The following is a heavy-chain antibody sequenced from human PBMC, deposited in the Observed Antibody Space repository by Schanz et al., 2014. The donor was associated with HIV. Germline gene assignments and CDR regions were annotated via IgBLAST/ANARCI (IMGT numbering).Heavy chain of an antibody. J-gene: IGHJ5*02. CDR3: ARDYHWNWFDP. CDR1: GFTFDSYG. CDR2: IKLDGSEK. V-gene: IGHV3-7*01. D-gene: IGHD1-20*01. Sequence: VHLVESGGGVVRPGRSLRLSCAASGFTFDSYGMHWVRQAPGKGLEWLANIKLDGSEKYYVDSVKGRFTISRDNTKNSLYLQMNSLRAEDTAVYYCARDYHWNWFDPWGQGTLVTVSS.